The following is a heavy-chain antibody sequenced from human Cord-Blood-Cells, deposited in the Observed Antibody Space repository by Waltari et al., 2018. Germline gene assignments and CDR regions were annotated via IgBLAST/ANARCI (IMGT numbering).Heavy chain of an antibody. Sequence: QVQLVESGGVVVQPGRSLRLSCAASGFTSSSYGLHWARQAPGKGLEWVAVISYDGSNKYYADSVKGRFTISRDNSKNTLYLQMNSLRAEDTAVYYCAKDSSSWSFDYWGQGTLVTVSS. D-gene: IGHD6-13*01. V-gene: IGHV3-30*18. CDR3: AKDSSSWSFDY. J-gene: IGHJ4*02. CDR1: GFTSSSYG. CDR2: ISYDGSNK.